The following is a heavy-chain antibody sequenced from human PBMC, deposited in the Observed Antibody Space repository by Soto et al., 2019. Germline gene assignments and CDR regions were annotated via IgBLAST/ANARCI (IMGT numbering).Heavy chain of an antibody. CDR3: AREAGPDRWFDP. Sequence: SETLSLTCAVYGGSLTDNHWSWIRQTPGKGLEWIGEIHHSGFTNYNPSLKSRVTISVDTSNNQFSLNLSSVTAADTAVYYCAREAGPDRWFDPWGQGTLVTVS. CDR1: GGSLTDNH. J-gene: IGHJ5*02. CDR2: IHHSGFT. V-gene: IGHV4-34*01. D-gene: IGHD6-19*01.